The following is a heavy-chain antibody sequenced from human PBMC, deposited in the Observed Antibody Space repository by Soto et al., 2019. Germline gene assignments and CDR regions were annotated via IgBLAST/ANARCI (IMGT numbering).Heavy chain of an antibody. CDR2: ISYDGSNK. V-gene: IGHV3-30-3*01. Sequence: QVQLVESGGGVVQPGRSLRLSCAASGFTFSSYAMHWVRQAPSKGLEWVAVISYDGSNKYYADSVKGRFTISRDNSKNTLYLQMNSLRAEDTAVYYSARDPSYGMDVWGQGTTVTVSS. CDR1: GFTFSSYA. CDR3: ARDPSYGMDV. J-gene: IGHJ6*02.